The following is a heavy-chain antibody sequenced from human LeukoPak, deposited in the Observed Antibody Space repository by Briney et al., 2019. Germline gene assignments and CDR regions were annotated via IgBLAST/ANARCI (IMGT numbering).Heavy chain of an antibody. Sequence: PGGSLRLSCAASGFTFSFNSMHWVRQAPGKGLEWVAVISYDGSNKDYADSVKGRFTISRDNSKNTLYLQMNSLRAEDTAVYYCARTYYYDSSGYSSDAFDIWGQGTMVTVSS. CDR3: ARTYYYDSSGYSSDAFDI. CDR2: ISYDGSNK. V-gene: IGHV3-30-3*01. D-gene: IGHD3-22*01. CDR1: GFTFSFNS. J-gene: IGHJ3*02.